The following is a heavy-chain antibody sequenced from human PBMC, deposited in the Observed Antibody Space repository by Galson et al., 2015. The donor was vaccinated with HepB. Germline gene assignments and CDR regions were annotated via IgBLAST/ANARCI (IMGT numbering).Heavy chain of an antibody. D-gene: IGHD2-2*02. CDR1: GFTFSDCY. J-gene: IGHJ6*02. CDR2: ISSSSSYT. V-gene: IGHV3-11*06. CDR3: ARDEAGYCSSTSCYKLPGYYYGMDV. Sequence: SLRLSCAASGFTFSDCYMSWIRQAPGKGLEWVSYISSSSSYTNYADSVKGRFTISRDNAKNSLYLQMNSLRAEDTAVYYCARDEAGYCSSTSCYKLPGYYYGMDVWGQGTTVTVSS.